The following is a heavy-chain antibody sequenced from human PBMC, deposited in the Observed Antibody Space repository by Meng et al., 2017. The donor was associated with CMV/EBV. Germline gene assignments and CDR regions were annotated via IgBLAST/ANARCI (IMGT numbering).Heavy chain of an antibody. CDR3: ARGGLEGPSYYDFWSGYYSRVGWFDP. J-gene: IGHJ5*02. D-gene: IGHD3-3*01. V-gene: IGHV4-59*01. CDR1: GGSISSYY. CDR2: IYYSGST. Sequence: GSLRLSCTVSGGSISSYYWSWIRQPPGKGLEWIGYIYYSGSTNYNPSLKSRVTISVDTSKNQFSLKLSSVTAADTAVYYCARGGLEGPSYYDFWSGYYSRVGWFDPWGQGTLVTVSS.